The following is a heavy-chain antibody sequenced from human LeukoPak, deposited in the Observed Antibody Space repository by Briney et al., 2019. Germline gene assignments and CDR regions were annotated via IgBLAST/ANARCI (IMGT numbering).Heavy chain of an antibody. CDR3: ARIAAAAPRGYFDY. D-gene: IGHD6-13*01. CDR1: GYTFTSYG. Sequence: ASVKVSCKTSGYTFTSYGISWVRQAPGQGLEWMGWINPNNGDTTFAQKFQDRGTMTRDTSISTAYMELSRLRSDDTAVYYCARIAAAAPRGYFDYWGQGTLVTVSS. CDR2: INPNNGDT. J-gene: IGHJ4*02. V-gene: IGHV1-2*02.